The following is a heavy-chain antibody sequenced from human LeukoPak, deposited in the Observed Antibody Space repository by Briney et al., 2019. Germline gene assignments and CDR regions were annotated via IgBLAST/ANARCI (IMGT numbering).Heavy chain of an antibody. CDR1: GFDFSAYE. V-gene: IGHV3-48*03. J-gene: IGHJ4*02. Sequence: VGSLRLSCAASGFDFSAYEMNWVRQAPGKGLEWVAYYAGSDTTKYYADSVKGRFTISRDNAKNSLYLQMNSLRAEDTALYYCTTLGYHLDSWGQGTLVTVSS. CDR2: YAGSDTTK. CDR3: TTLGYHLDS. D-gene: IGHD3-22*01.